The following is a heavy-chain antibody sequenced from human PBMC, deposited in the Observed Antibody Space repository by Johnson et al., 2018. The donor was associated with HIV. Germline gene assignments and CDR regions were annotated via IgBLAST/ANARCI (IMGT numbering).Heavy chain of an antibody. V-gene: IGHV3-9*01. CDR2: ISWNSGST. CDR1: GFTFDDYA. D-gene: IGHD1-26*01. J-gene: IGHJ3*02. CDR3: ARDRSPYSRVSLGGI. Sequence: VQLVESGGGVVQPGRSPRLSCAASGFTFDDYAMHWVRQVPGKGLEWVSGISWNSGSTYYADSVKGRFTISRDNSKNSLYLQMNSLRAEDTAVYYCARDRSPYSRVSLGGIWGQGTMVTVSS.